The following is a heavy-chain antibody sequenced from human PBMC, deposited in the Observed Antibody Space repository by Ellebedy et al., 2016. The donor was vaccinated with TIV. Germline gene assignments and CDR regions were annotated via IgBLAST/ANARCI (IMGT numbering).Heavy chain of an antibody. D-gene: IGHD6-19*01. CDR1: GFTFNNFD. V-gene: IGHV3-23*01. CDR2: VNRAGSAT. Sequence: GESLKISCAASGFTFNNFDMTWVRQAPGKGLEWVATVNRAGSATFYADSVKGRFTVSRDNSKTTLFVEMTSLRVEDTGVYYCARYGVGSGLDYWGQGTLVTVSS. CDR3: ARYGVGSGLDY. J-gene: IGHJ4*02.